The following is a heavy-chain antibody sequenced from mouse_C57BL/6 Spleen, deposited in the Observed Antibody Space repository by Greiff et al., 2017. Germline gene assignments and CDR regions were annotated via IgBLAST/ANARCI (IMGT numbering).Heavy chain of an antibody. D-gene: IGHD1-1*01. CDR3: ARRGPTVIDY. Sequence: EVKVEESGGGLVQPGGSLKLSCAASGFTFSDYYMYWVRQTPEKRLEWVAYISNGGGSTYYPDTVKGRFTISRDNAKNTLYLQMSRLKSEDTAMYYCARRGPTVIDYWGQGTTLTVSS. V-gene: IGHV5-12*01. CDR2: ISNGGGST. J-gene: IGHJ2*01. CDR1: GFTFSDYY.